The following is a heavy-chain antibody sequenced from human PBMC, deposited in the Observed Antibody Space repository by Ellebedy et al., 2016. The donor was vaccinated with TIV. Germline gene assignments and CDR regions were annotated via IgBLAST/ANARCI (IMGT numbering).Heavy chain of an antibody. Sequence: GESLKISXAASGFTFSSYDMHWVRQATGKGLEWVSAIGTAGDTYYPGSVKGRFTISRENAKNSLYLQMNSLRAEDTAVYYCAKSMSGVIVTYYFDYWGQGTLVTVSS. D-gene: IGHD3-16*02. CDR2: IGTAGDT. V-gene: IGHV3-13*01. CDR1: GFTFSSYD. CDR3: AKSMSGVIVTYYFDY. J-gene: IGHJ4*02.